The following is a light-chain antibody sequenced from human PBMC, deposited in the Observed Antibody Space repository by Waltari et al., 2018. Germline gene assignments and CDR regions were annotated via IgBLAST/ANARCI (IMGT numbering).Light chain of an antibody. CDR3: QSYDITNWV. J-gene: IGLJ3*02. CDR1: GGSIASNY. V-gene: IGLV6-57*04. CDR2: EDN. Sequence: NFMLTQPHSVSESPGKTVTISCTRSGGSIASNYVQWSQQRPGLAPTTVSYEDNLSPAAVPARFYGSVDSSSSAASLTISGLRTDDEADYYCQSYDITNWVFGGGTKLTVL.